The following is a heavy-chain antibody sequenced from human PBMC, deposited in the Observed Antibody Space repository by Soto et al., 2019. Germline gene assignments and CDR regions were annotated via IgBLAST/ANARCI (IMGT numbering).Heavy chain of an antibody. CDR3: ARDHLGYFDWSPRYYYYYGMDV. Sequence: PGGSLGLACAAPGFPFLGFIVEWIGRATRLGLEWVSSISSSSSYIYYADSVKGRFTISRDNAKNSLYLQMNSLRAEDTAVYYCARDHLGYFDWSPRYYYYYGMDVWGQGT. CDR1: GFPFLGFI. V-gene: IGHV3-21*01. J-gene: IGHJ6*02. D-gene: IGHD3-9*01. CDR2: ISSSSSYI.